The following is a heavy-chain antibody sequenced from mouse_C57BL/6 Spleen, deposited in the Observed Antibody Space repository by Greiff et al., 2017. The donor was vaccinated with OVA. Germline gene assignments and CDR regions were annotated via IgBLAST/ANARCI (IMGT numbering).Heavy chain of an antibody. CDR2: IYPGSGST. V-gene: IGHV1-55*01. D-gene: IGHD4-1*01. Sequence: VQLQQPGAELVKPGASVKMSCKASGYTFTSYWITWVKQRPGQGLEWIGDIYPGSGSTNYNEKFKSKATLTVDTSSSTAYMQLSSLTSEDSAVYYCARPLGRRNYFDYWGKGTTLTVSS. CDR3: ARPLGRRNYFDY. J-gene: IGHJ2*01. CDR1: GYTFTSYW.